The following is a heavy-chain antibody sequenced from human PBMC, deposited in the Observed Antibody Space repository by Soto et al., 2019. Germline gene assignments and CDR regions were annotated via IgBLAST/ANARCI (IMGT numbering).Heavy chain of an antibody. J-gene: IGHJ4*02. V-gene: IGHV2-5*02. D-gene: IGHD6-6*01. CDR3: AHSPYSSSSYYFDY. Sequence: QITLKESGPTLVKPTQTLTLTCTFSGFSLSTSGVGVGWIRQPPGKALEWLALIYWDDDKRDSPFLKSRLTITKGTTKNQVVLTMTNMDPVDTATYYCAHSPYSSSSYYFDYWGQGALVTVSS. CDR1: GFSLSTSGVG. CDR2: IYWDDDK.